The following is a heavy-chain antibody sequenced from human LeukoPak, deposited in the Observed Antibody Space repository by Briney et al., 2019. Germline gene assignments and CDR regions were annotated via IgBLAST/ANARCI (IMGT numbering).Heavy chain of an antibody. CDR2: IFYSGST. V-gene: IGHV4-59*12. D-gene: IGHD3-10*01. CDR1: GASITTYY. J-gene: IGHJ3*02. CDR3: AKSNGYGLIDI. Sequence: SETLSLTCTVSGASITTYYWNWIRQPPGKALEWIGNIFYSGSTYYSPSLKSRVTISLDTSRNQFSLKLNSVTAADTAVYYCAKSNGYGLIDIWGQGTMVTVSS.